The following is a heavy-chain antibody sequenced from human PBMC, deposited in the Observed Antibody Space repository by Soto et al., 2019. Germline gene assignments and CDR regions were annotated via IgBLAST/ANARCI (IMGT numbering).Heavy chain of an antibody. Sequence: QAQLVESGGGVVQPGRSLRLSCAASGYIFSGYGMHWVRQAPGKGLEWVAVIRYDGSNIYYADSVKGRFTISRDNSKNMLYLQMNSLGAEVTAVYYWARDGIGGTIFRGYFDYWGQGTLVTVSS. D-gene: IGHD1-7*01. J-gene: IGHJ4*02. CDR3: ARDGIGGTIFRGYFDY. CDR2: IRYDGSNI. CDR1: GYIFSGYG. V-gene: IGHV3-33*01.